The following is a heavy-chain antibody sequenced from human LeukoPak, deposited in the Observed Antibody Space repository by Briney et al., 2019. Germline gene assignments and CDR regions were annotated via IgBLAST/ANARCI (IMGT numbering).Heavy chain of an antibody. J-gene: IGHJ6*03. D-gene: IGHD2-2*01. Sequence: PGGSLRLSCAASGFTSSTYGMHWVRQAPGKGLEWVAYIPKDGSNKFYADSVKGRFTISRDNSKNTLSLQMNSLRAEDTALYYCAKARGTSAATGYYYYMDVWADGTTVTVSS. V-gene: IGHV3-30*02. CDR2: IPKDGSNK. CDR1: GFTSSTYG. CDR3: AKARGTSAATGYYYYMDV.